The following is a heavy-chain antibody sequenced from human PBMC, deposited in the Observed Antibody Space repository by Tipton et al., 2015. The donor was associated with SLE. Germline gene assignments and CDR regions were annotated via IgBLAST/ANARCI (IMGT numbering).Heavy chain of an antibody. CDR3: ASNIPYGDYTFDS. J-gene: IGHJ4*02. V-gene: IGHV3-48*03. D-gene: IGHD4-17*01. CDR2: ISSSGSTI. CDR1: GFIFSSYE. Sequence: SLRLSCAASGFIFSSYEMNWVRQAPGKGLEWVSYISSSGSTIYYADSVKGRFTISRDNAKNSLYLQMNSLRAEDTALYYCASNIPYGDYTFDSWGQGTLVTVSS.